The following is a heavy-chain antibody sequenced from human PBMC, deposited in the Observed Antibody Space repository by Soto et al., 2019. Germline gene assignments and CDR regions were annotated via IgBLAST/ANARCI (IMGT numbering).Heavy chain of an antibody. CDR2: INPNNGST. CDR3: ARDRPYSSPIY. J-gene: IGHJ4*02. CDR1: GYTFTSYA. Sequence: ASVKVSCKSSGYTFTSYAMHWVRQAPGQRLEWMGWINPNNGSTKYAQKLQGRVTMTTDTSTSTAYMELRSLRSDDTAVYYCARDRPYSSPIYWGQGTLLTVSS. D-gene: IGHD6-13*01. V-gene: IGHV1-18*01.